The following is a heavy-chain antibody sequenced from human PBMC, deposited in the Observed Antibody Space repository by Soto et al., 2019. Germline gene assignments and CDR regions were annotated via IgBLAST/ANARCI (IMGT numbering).Heavy chain of an antibody. D-gene: IGHD3-10*01. J-gene: IGHJ6*02. CDR3: ARSGFGEHNDYYFALDV. Sequence: QVQLQESGPGLVKPSRTVSLTCAVSGGSITNNDWWAWVRQPPGKGPEWIGEIYHAGYTNYNPSLKSRVTISLDTSKNQFSLNLKSVTAADTAIYFGARSGFGEHNDYYFALDVWGQGTTVTVSS. CDR2: IYHAGYT. V-gene: IGHV4-4*02. CDR1: GGSITNNDW.